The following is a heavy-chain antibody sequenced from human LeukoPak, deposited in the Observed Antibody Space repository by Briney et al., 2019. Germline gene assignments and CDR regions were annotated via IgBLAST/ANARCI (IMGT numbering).Heavy chain of an antibody. D-gene: IGHD2-15*01. Sequence: GASVKVSCKASAYPLSNYGITWVRQAPGQGLEWMGWIIAYNGNIHYAQKVQGRVTMTTDTSTSTAHMELRSLRSDDTAVYYCARVVVVAATRGTWYFDLWGRGTLVTVSS. J-gene: IGHJ2*01. CDR1: AYPLSNYG. CDR2: IIAYNGNI. CDR3: ARVVVVAATRGTWYFDL. V-gene: IGHV1-18*01.